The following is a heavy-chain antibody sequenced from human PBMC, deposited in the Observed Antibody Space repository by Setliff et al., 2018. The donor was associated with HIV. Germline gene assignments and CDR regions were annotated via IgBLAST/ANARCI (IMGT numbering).Heavy chain of an antibody. CDR3: ATGIPSDLDY. CDR2: INPDTGDP. J-gene: IGHJ4*01. Sequence: ASVKVSCKTSGYRFIGHYLHWVRLAPGQGPEWVGWINPDTGDPNYAQKFRGRVLMTRDTSITTAFLHVAKLTSDDTAIYYCATGIPSDLDYWGQGTLVTVSS. CDR1: GYRFIGHY. D-gene: IGHD2-21*01. V-gene: IGHV1-2*02.